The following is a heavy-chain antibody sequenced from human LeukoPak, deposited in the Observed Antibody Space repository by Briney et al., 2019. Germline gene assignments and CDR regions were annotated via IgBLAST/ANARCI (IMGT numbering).Heavy chain of an antibody. V-gene: IGHV1-46*01. Sequence: ASVKLSCKASGYTFTSYYIHWVRQAPGQGLEWMGMINPSGGSTSYAQKFQGRVTMTRDMTTSTVYMELSSLRSEDTAVYYCARSRFWSPRDAFDIWGQGTMVTVSS. CDR1: GYTFTSYY. D-gene: IGHD3-3*01. J-gene: IGHJ3*02. CDR3: ARSRFWSPRDAFDI. CDR2: INPSGGST.